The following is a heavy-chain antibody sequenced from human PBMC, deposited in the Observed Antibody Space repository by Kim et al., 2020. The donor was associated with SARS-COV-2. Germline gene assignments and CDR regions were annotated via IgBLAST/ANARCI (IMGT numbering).Heavy chain of an antibody. V-gene: IGHV3-43*01. CDR3: AKDILSYYDHGGY. J-gene: IGHJ4*02. Sequence: YADSVKGRFTISRDNSKNSLYLQMNSLRTEDTALYYCAKDILSYYDHGGYWGQGTLVTVSS. D-gene: IGHD3-22*01.